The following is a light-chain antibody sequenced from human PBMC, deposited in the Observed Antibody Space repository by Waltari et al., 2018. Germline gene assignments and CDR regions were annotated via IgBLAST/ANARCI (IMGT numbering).Light chain of an antibody. V-gene: IGLV2-23*02. CDR3: CSYARSKVGL. CDR1: ISDVGSFNR. J-gene: IGLJ3*02. CDR2: AVS. Sequence: QSALTQPASISGSPGQSITISCAGTISDVGSFNRVSWYQPHPGKAPKLMIFAVSQRPSGISDRFSGSKSGNTASLTISGLQAEDEANYYCCSYARSKVGLCGGGTKLTVL.